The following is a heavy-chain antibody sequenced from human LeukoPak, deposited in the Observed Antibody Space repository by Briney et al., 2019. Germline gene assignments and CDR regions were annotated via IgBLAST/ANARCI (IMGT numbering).Heavy chain of an antibody. CDR3: ARKLDSRGWHKWFDP. V-gene: IGHV1-69*05. CDR2: IIPIFGTA. J-gene: IGHJ5*02. D-gene: IGHD6-19*01. CDR1: GGTFSSYA. Sequence: SVKVSCKASGGTFSSYAISWVRQAPGQGLEWMGGIIPIFGTANYAQKFQGRVTITTDESTSTAYMELSSLRSEDTAVYYCARKLDSRGWHKWFDPWGQGTLVTVSS.